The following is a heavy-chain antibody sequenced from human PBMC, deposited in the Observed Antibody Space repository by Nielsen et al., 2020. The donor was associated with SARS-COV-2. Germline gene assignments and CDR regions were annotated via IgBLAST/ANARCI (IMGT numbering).Heavy chain of an antibody. CDR1: GFTVSSNY. CDR2: IYSGGST. CDR3: ARPHDDRYYYMDV. Sequence: GESLKISCAASGFTVSSNYMSWVRQAPGKGLEWVSVIYSGGSTYYADSVKGRFTTSRDNSKNTLYLQMNSLRAEDTAVYYCARPHDDRYYYMDVWGKGTTVTVSS. D-gene: IGHD1-1*01. V-gene: IGHV3-66*04. J-gene: IGHJ6*03.